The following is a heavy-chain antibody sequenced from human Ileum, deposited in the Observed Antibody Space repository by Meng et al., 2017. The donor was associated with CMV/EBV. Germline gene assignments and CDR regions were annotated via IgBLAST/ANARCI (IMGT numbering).Heavy chain of an antibody. CDR3: GRAGARGVPVDI. CDR1: GGSISGYH. V-gene: IGHV4-4*07. J-gene: IGHJ4*02. CDR2: LRTSGTT. D-gene: IGHD3-10*01. Sequence: QMQVQESGPGLVKPSETLSLTCIVSGGSISGYHWTWIRKSAGKGLEWIGRLRTSGTTDHNFSLKSRVTLSIDMSKNQFSLKLTSVTAADTAVYYCGRAGARGVPVDIWGQGIQVTVSS.